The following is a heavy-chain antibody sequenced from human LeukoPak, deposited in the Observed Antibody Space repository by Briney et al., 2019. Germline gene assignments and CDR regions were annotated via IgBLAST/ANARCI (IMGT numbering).Heavy chain of an antibody. CDR1: GFTFNNYA. V-gene: IGHV3-30-3*01. D-gene: IGHD7-27*01. CDR3: ARDQFGTGDRRDAFDI. Sequence: PGRSLKLSCAASGFTFNNYAMHWVRQAPGKGLEWIAFISHDGSNKYYADSVKGRFTISRDNSKNTLYLQMNSLRAEDTAVYYCARDQFGTGDRRDAFDIWGQGTMVTVSS. J-gene: IGHJ3*02. CDR2: ISHDGSNK.